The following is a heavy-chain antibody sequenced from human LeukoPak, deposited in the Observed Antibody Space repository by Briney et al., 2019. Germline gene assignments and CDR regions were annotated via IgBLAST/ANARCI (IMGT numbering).Heavy chain of an antibody. V-gene: IGHV3-7*01. J-gene: IGHJ4*02. CDR3: ARDSVRPLEWFPSFDY. CDR1: GFTFSSYW. D-gene: IGHD3-3*01. Sequence: SGGSLRLSCAASGFTFSSYWMSWVRQAPGKGLEWVANIKQDGSEKYYVDSVKGRFTISRDNAKNSLYLQMNSLRAEDTAVYYCARDSVRPLEWFPSFDYWGQGTLVTVSS. CDR2: IKQDGSEK.